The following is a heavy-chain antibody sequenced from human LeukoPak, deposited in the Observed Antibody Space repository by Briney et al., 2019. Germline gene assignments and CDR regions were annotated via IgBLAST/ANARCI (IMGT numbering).Heavy chain of an antibody. D-gene: IGHD3/OR15-3a*01. CDR3: VRGNFGPAQWFDP. Sequence: GGSLRLSCAASGFTFDDYAMHWVRQVPGKGLEWVSGISWNSGSTVYAGSVKGRFTMSRDNTKNSLYLQMNSLTPDDTALYYCVRGNFGPAQWFDPWGQGTLVTVSS. J-gene: IGHJ5*02. CDR1: GFTFDDYA. CDR2: ISWNSGST. V-gene: IGHV3-9*01.